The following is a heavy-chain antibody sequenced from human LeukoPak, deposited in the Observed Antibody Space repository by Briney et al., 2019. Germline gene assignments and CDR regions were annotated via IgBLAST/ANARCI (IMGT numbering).Heavy chain of an antibody. Sequence: SGPTPVKPTQTLPLTSTFSGFSFYVGGVGWIRQSPGKPLEGLALIYWDDDKRYSPSLKSRLTITKDSSKNQVVLTMTNMDPVDTATYYCAHTYDNSGYYDVFFDSGGQGALVTVSS. D-gene: IGHD3-22*01. CDR2: IYWDDDK. CDR3: AHTYDNSGYYDVFFDS. V-gene: IGHV2-5*02. CDR1: GFSFYVGG. J-gene: IGHJ4*02.